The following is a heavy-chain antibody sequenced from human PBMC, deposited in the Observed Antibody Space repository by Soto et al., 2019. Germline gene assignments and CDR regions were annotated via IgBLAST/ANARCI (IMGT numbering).Heavy chain of an antibody. CDR3: TRDSPPKEWLLYEVDYYYMDV. V-gene: IGHV3-49*03. J-gene: IGHJ6*03. D-gene: IGHD3-3*01. Sequence: GGSLRLSCTASGFTFGDYAMSWFRQAPGKGLEWVGFIRSKAYGGTTEYAASVKGRFTISRDDSKSIAYLQMNSLKTEDTAVYYCTRDSPPKEWLLYEVDYYYMDVWGKGTTVTVSS. CDR2: IRSKAYGGTT. CDR1: GFTFGDYA.